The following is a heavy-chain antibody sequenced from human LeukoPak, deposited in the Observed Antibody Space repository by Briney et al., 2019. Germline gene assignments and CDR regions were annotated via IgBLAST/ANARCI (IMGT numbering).Heavy chain of an antibody. Sequence: ASVKVSCKASGYTFTSYYMHWVRQAPGQGLEWMGIINPSGGSTSYAQKFQGRVTMTRDMSISTAYMELSRLRSDDTAVYYCARGYYYDSSGYYAANLDYWGQGTLVTVSS. CDR2: INPSGGST. V-gene: IGHV1-46*01. CDR1: GYTFTSYY. CDR3: ARGYYYDSSGYYAANLDY. D-gene: IGHD3-22*01. J-gene: IGHJ4*02.